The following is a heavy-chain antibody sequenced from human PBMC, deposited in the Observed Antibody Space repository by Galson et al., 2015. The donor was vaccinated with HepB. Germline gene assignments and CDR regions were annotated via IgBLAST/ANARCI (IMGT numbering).Heavy chain of an antibody. J-gene: IGHJ4*02. CDR3: AKMACWDGYNGPFDY. D-gene: IGHD5-24*01. CDR1: GFTFSSYG. V-gene: IGHV3-30*18. Sequence: SLRLSCAASGFTFSSYGMHWVRQAPGKGLEWVAVISYDGSNKYYADSVKGRFTISRDNSKNTLYLQMNSLRAEDTAVYYCAKMACWDGYNGPFDYWGQGTLVTVSS. CDR2: ISYDGSNK.